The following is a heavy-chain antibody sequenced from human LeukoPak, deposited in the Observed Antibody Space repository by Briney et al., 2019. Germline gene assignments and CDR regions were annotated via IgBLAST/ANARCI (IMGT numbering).Heavy chain of an antibody. CDR2: KKEVGSQK. CDR3: AKDSRFCTGYDCRGDAFDS. CDR1: GFTFRDYW. D-gene: IGHD2-8*02. Sequence: GGSLRLSCAASGFTFRDYWMSWVRQSPGKGLEGVANKKEVGSQKYDVDSVRGRFTISRDNAKNSLFLQMDSLRTEDTAVYYCAKDSRFCTGYDCRGDAFDSWGQGTMVTVTS. J-gene: IGHJ3*02. V-gene: IGHV3-7*01.